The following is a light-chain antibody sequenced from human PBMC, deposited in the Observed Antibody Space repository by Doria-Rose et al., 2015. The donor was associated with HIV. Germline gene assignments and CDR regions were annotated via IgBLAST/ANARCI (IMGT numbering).Light chain of an antibody. CDR3: QQYDSAPWT. CDR1: QSVLYSSNNKNN. J-gene: IGKJ1*01. Sequence: ERATLSCRASQSVLYSSNNKNNLAWYQQKPGQPPKLLIYWASTRESGVPDRFSGSGSGTEFTLTISSLQAEDVAVYYCQQYDSAPWTFGQGTKVEV. V-gene: IGKV4-1*01. CDR2: WAS.